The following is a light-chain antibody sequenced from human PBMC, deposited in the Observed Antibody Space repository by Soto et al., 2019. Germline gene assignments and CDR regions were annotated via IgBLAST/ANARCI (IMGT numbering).Light chain of an antibody. V-gene: IGKV3-20*01. CDR2: DAF. Sequence: EVVLTQSPGTLSLSPGERATLSCRSSQTVGNDYLAWYRQKPDQAPRLLIYDAFNRAAGIPDRFSGSGSGTDFTLTISRLEPEDFAVYYCQVYTTSPQTFGQGTKVELK. J-gene: IGKJ1*01. CDR1: QTVGNDY. CDR3: QVYTTSPQT.